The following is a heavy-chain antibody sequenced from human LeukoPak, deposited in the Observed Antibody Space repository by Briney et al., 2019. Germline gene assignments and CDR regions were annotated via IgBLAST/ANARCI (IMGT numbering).Heavy chain of an antibody. J-gene: IGHJ6*03. D-gene: IGHD4-17*01. CDR2: LSYDGSNK. CDR3: ARDAHDYDYYYYYMDV. CDR1: EFTFSSYA. Sequence: GGSLRLSCAASEFTFSSYAMHWVRQAPDKGLEWVATLSYDGSNKYYADSVKGRFTISRDNSKNTLYLQMNSLRVEDTALYYCARDAHDYDYYYYYMDVWGKGTTVTVSS. V-gene: IGHV3-30-3*01.